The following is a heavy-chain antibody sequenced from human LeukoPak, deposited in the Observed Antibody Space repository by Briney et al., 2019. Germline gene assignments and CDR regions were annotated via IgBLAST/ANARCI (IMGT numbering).Heavy chain of an antibody. CDR2: IKQEGCEK. CDR3: ARSSQYQVLSFY. V-gene: IGHV3-7*01. D-gene: IGHD2-2*01. J-gene: IGHJ4*02. Sequence: GGSLRLSCAASGFTFSSYWISWLRQPPRQGLAGVANIKQEGCEKYYVDSVKGRFTISRDNAKNSLYLQMNSLRAEDTAVYYCARSSQYQVLSFYWGQGTLVAVSS. CDR1: GFTFSSYW.